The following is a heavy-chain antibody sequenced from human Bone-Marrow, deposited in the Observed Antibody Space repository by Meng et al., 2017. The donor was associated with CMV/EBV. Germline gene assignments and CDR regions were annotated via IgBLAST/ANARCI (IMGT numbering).Heavy chain of an antibody. CDR1: GITYGSCG. V-gene: IGHV3-23*01. Sequence: SGITYGSCGMRWVRQERGKGMEWVTAISSTGSSTYNADAVEGRFTIERENSKNTQYVKMKSQRTEDKAVYYCAKLSKHYHDSGVDYWGQGTLVTVSS. CDR3: AKLSKHYHDSGVDY. CDR2: ISSTGSST. J-gene: IGHJ4*02. D-gene: IGHD3-10*01.